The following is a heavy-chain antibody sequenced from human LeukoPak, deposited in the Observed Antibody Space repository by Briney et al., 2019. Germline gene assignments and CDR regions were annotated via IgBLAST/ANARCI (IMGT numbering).Heavy chain of an antibody. Sequence: GGSLRLSCAASGFTFSSYAMSWVRQAPGKGLEWVSAISGSGGSTYYADSVKGRFTISRDNSKNTLYLQMNSLRAEDTAVYYCAPLTVAADYFDSWGQGTLVTVSS. CDR2: ISGSGGST. V-gene: IGHV3-23*01. D-gene: IGHD6-19*01. CDR1: GFTFSSYA. J-gene: IGHJ4*02. CDR3: APLTVAADYFDS.